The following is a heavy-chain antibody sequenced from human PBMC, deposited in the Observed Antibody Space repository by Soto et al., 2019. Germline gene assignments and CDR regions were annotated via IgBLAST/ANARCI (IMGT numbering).Heavy chain of an antibody. CDR1: GGAIGSHY. CDR3: ARGQRFSDWFDP. CDR2: IYSSGNT. D-gene: IGHD3-3*01. Sequence: SETLSLTCSISGGAIGSHYWTWIRQPAGKGLEWIGRIYSSGNTKYNPSLQSRVNMSLDTSKNRFSLRLESVTAADTAVYFCARGQRFSDWFDPWGQGTAVT. V-gene: IGHV4-4*07. J-gene: IGHJ5*02.